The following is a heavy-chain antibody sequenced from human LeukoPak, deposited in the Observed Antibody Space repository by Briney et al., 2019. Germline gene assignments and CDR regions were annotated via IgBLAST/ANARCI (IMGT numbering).Heavy chain of an antibody. CDR2: IYTSGST. CDR1: VDSIRTYY. CDR3: ARGSSWYGTGGFDY. Sequence: SETLSLTCTVSVDSIRTYYWSWMRQPAGKGLEWIGRIYTSGSTNYNPSLKSRVTISVDKSKNQFSLKLSSVTAADTAVYYCARGSSWYGTGGFDYWGQGTLVTVSS. D-gene: IGHD6-13*01. J-gene: IGHJ4*02. V-gene: IGHV4-4*07.